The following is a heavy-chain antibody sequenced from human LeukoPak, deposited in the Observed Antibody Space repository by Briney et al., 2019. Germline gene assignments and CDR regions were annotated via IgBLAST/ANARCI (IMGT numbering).Heavy chain of an antibody. CDR2: ISSSSSTI. J-gene: IGHJ4*02. D-gene: IGHD3-22*01. CDR3: ARDSHYYDSSGYYGGSFDY. Sequence: GGSLRLSCAASGFTFSSYSMNWVRQAPGKGLEWVSYISSSSSTIYYADSVKGRVTISRDNAKNSLYLQMNSLRAEDTAVYYCARDSHYYDSSGYYGGSFDYWGQGTLVTVSS. CDR1: GFTFSSYS. V-gene: IGHV3-48*01.